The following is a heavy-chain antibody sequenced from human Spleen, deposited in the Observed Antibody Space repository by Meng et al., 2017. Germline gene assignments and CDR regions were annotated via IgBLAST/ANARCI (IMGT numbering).Heavy chain of an antibody. J-gene: IGHJ4*02. V-gene: IGHV3-21*05. Sequence: GESLKISCAASGFTLGTYAMNWVRQAPGEGLEWVSGISGTGGYTYYSDSVRGRFTVSRDNAKNSVHLQMNSLRVDDTAVYYCARSRLYGFGLDSWGRGILVTVSS. CDR3: ARSRLYGFGLDS. CDR1: GFTLGTYA. CDR2: ISGTGGYT. D-gene: IGHD5-24*01.